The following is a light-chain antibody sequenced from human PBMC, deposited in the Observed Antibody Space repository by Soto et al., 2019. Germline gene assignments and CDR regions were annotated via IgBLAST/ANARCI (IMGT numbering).Light chain of an antibody. V-gene: IGLV1-40*01. Sequence: QSVLTQPPSVSGAPGQRVTISCTGGNSNIGAGYDVHWYRQISGTAPKLLIYGDNNRPSGVPDRFSGSKSGTSATLGITGLQTGDEADYYCGTWDNSLGDGHVVFGGGTQLTVL. J-gene: IGLJ2*01. CDR3: GTWDNSLGDGHVV. CDR2: GDN. CDR1: NSNIGAGYD.